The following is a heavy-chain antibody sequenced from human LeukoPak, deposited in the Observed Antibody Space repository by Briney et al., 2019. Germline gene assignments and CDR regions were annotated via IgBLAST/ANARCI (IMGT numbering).Heavy chain of an antibody. V-gene: IGHV4-39*01. CDR2: IYYSGST. Sequence: PSETLSLTCTVSGGSISSSSYYWGWIRQPPGKGLEWIGSIYYSGSTYYNPSLKSRVTISVDKSKNQFSLKLSSVTAADTAVYYCARRLSVGSSSSGFDYWGQGTLVTVSS. CDR3: ARRLSVGSSSSGFDY. J-gene: IGHJ4*02. D-gene: IGHD6-6*01. CDR1: GGSISSSSYY.